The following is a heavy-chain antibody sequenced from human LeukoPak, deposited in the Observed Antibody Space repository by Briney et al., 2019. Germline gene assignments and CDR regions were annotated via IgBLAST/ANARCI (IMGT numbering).Heavy chain of an antibody. CDR3: ARRGRYCSSTSCYAGPYYYYMDV. CDR1: GGSFSGYY. Sequence: SETLSLTCAVYGGSFSGYYWSWIRQPPGKGLEWIGEINHSGSTNYNPSLKSRVTISVDTSKNQFYLKLSSVTAADTAVYYCARRGRYCSSTSCYAGPYYYYMDVWGKGTTVTISS. D-gene: IGHD2-2*01. V-gene: IGHV4-34*01. J-gene: IGHJ6*03. CDR2: INHSGST.